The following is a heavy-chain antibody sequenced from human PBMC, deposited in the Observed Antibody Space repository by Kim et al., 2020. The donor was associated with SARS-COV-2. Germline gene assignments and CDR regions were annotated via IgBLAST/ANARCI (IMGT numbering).Heavy chain of an antibody. Sequence: SETLSLTCTVSGASISSSAYYSSAYYWAWLRQPPGKGLEWIGTITYNGATWYNPSLRSIVTITVDPSMNQFSLKLKSMTAADRAVYFCSRSSDYSDQSRFAPWGEGTLVTVPS. CDR1: GASISSSAYYSSAYY. V-gene: IGHV4-39*07. CDR2: ITYNGAT. CDR3: SRSSDYSDQSRFAP. D-gene: IGHD4-17*01. J-gene: IGHJ5*02.